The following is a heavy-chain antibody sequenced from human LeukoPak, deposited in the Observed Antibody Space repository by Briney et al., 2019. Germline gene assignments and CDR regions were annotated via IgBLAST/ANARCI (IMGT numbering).Heavy chain of an antibody. V-gene: IGHV1-2*02. Sequence: ASVKVSCKASGYTFTGYYMHWVRQAPGQGLEWMGWINPNSGGTNYAQKFQGRVTMTRDTSISTAHMELSRLRSDDTAGYYCAREGGGGLTPFDYWGQGTLVTVSS. CDR1: GYTFTGYY. J-gene: IGHJ4*02. D-gene: IGHD3-16*01. CDR2: INPNSGGT. CDR3: AREGGGGLTPFDY.